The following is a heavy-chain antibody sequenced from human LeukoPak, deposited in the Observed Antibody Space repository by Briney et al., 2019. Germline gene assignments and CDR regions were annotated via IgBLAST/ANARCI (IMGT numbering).Heavy chain of an antibody. Sequence: SETLSLTCTVSGGSISSYYWSWIRQPAGKGLEWIGRIYTSGSTNYNPSLKSRVTISVDTCKNKFSRKVSSVTAADTAVYYCARGGPSGSSWPYYYSYGMDVWGQGTTVTVSS. J-gene: IGHJ6*02. CDR1: GGSISSYY. CDR2: IYTSGST. D-gene: IGHD6-13*01. V-gene: IGHV4-4*07. CDR3: ARGGPSGSSWPYYYSYGMDV.